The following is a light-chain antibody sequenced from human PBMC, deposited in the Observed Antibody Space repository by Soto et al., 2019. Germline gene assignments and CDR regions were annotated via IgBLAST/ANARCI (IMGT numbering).Light chain of an antibody. Sequence: QSVLTQPASVSGSPGQWITISCTGTSSDVGGYNYVSWFQQHPGKAPKLIIYDVSNRPSGVSNRFSGSKSGNTASLTISGLQAEDEADYYCSSYRSGNTYVFGTGTKVTVL. V-gene: IGLV2-14*01. CDR3: SSYRSGNTYV. CDR2: DVS. CDR1: SSDVGGYNY. J-gene: IGLJ1*01.